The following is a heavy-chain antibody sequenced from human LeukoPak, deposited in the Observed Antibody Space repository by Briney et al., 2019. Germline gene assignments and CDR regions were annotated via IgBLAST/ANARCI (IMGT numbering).Heavy chain of an antibody. CDR2: ISYDGSNK. CDR3: ARNTWFGEGIDAFDI. J-gene: IGHJ3*02. CDR1: GFTFSSYA. Sequence: GGSLRLSCAASGFTFSSYAMHWVCQAPGKGLEWVAVISYDGSNKYYADSVKGRFTISRDNSKNTLYLQMNSLRAEDTAVYYCARNTWFGEGIDAFDIWGQGTMVTVSS. D-gene: IGHD3-10*01. V-gene: IGHV3-30*04.